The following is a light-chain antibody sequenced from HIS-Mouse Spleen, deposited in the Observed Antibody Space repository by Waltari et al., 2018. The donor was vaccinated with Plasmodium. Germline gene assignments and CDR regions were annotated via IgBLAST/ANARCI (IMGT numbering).Light chain of an antibody. CDR3: QQYGSSPRT. CDR1: QSVSSY. V-gene: IGKV3-11*01. J-gene: IGKJ1*01. Sequence: EIVLTQSPATLSLCPGERATLSCRASQSVSSYFALYQQKPGQAPRLLIYDASNRATGIPSRFSGSGSGTDFTLTISSLEPEDFAVYYCQQYGSSPRTFGQGTKVEIK. CDR2: DAS.